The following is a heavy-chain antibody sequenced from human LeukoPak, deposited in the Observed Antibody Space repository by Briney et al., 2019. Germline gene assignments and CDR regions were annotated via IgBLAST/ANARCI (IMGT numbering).Heavy chain of an antibody. CDR2: INHSGST. J-gene: IGHJ4*02. CDR1: GGSFSGYY. V-gene: IGHV4-34*01. CDR3: ARGRQEYIVAVVAAFDY. D-gene: IGHD2-15*01. Sequence: PSETLSLTCAVYGGSFSGYYWSWIRQPPGKGLEWIGEINHSGSTNYNPSLKSRVTISVDTSKDQFSLKLSSVTAADTAVYYCARGRQEYIVAVVAAFDYWGQGTLVTVSS.